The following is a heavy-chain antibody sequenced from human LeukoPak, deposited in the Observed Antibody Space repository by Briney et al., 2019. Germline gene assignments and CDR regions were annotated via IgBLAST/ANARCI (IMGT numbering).Heavy chain of an antibody. CDR2: TVSEIDGGTT. CDR3: TTDEDWNYARKDV. Sequence: GGSLRLSCAASGFTFNYAWMSWVRQVPGRGLEWVGQTVSEIDGGTTDYAAPVKGRFTISRDDSKSTLYLQMNSLKIEDTAVYYCTTDEDWNYARKDVWGQGATVIVSS. D-gene: IGHD1-7*01. V-gene: IGHV3-15*04. CDR1: GFTFNYAW. J-gene: IGHJ6*02.